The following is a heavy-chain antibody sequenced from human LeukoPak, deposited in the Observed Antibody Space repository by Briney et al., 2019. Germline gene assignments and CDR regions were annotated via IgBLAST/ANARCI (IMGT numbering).Heavy chain of an antibody. V-gene: IGHV1-8*01. Sequence: ASVKVSCMASGYAFNIYDINWVRQATGQGLEWMGWMNPDSGNTGFAQKFQGRVTMTRNTSITTAYMELSSLRFEDTAVYYCAVHLPGDYLDRWGQGTLVTVSS. J-gene: IGHJ4*02. CDR2: MNPDSGNT. CDR1: GYAFNIYD. CDR3: AVHLPGDYLDR.